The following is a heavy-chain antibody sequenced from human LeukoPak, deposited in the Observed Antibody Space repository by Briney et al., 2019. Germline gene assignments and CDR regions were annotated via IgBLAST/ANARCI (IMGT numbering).Heavy chain of an antibody. J-gene: IGHJ4*02. CDR2: ISSSSSYI. V-gene: IGHV3-21*01. CDR3: ASCSSSGWYFPFDY. Sequence: GGSLRLSCAASGFTFSSYSMNWVRQAPGKGLEWVSSISSSSSYIYYADSVKGRFTTSRDNAKNSLYLQMNSLRAEDTAVYYCASCSSSGWYFPFDYWGQGTLVTVSS. CDR1: GFTFSSYS. D-gene: IGHD6-19*01.